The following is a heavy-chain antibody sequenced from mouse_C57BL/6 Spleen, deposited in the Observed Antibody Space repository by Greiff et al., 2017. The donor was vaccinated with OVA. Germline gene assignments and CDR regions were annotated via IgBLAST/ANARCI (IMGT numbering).Heavy chain of an antibody. J-gene: IGHJ4*01. Sequence: EVHLVESGGGLVKPGGSLKLSCAASGFTFSDYGMHWVRQAPEKGLEWVAYISSGSSTIYYADTVKGRFTISRDNAKNTLFLQMTSLRSEDTAMYYCARDEDYGSSYRYYAMDYWGQGTSVTVSS. D-gene: IGHD1-1*01. CDR1: GFTFSDYG. CDR2: ISSGSSTI. V-gene: IGHV5-17*01. CDR3: ARDEDYGSSYRYYAMDY.